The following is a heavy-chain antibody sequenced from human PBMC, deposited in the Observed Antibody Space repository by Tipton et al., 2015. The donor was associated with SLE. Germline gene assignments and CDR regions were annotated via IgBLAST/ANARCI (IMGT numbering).Heavy chain of an antibody. D-gene: IGHD6-19*01. CDR2: IKEDGSEK. J-gene: IGHJ4*02. V-gene: IGHV3-7*01. CDR3: ATRQGSGWYQSFDY. CDR1: GFTFSNYW. Sequence: GSLRLSCAASGFTFSNYWMTWVRQAPGKGLEWVANIKEDGSEKSYVDSVKGQFTISRDNAKNSLYLQMSNLSAEDTALYYCATRQGSGWYQSFDYWGQGTLVTVSS.